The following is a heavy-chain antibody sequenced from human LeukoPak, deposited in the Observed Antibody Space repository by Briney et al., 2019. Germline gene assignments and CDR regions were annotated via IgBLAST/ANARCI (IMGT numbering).Heavy chain of an antibody. CDR1: GGSISSGSYY. D-gene: IGHD6-6*01. CDR2: IYTSGST. J-gene: IGHJ6*03. V-gene: IGHV4-61*02. CDR3: ATASPQQYSSYYYYYYYMDV. Sequence: PSQTLSLTCTVSGGSISSGSYYWSWIRQPAGKGLEWIGRIYTSGSTNYNPSLKSRVTISVDTSKNQFSLKLSSVTAADTAVYYCATASPQQYSSYYYYYYYMDVWGKGTTVTVSS.